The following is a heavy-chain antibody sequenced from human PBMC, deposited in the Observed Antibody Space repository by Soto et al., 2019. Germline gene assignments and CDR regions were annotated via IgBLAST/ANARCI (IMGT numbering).Heavy chain of an antibody. V-gene: IGHV1-69*13. CDR1: GGTFSSYA. CDR2: IIPIFGTA. D-gene: IGHD3-3*01. J-gene: IGHJ5*02. Sequence: ASVKVSCKASGGTFSSYAISWVRQAPGQGLEWMGGIIPIFGTANYAQKFQGRVTITADESTSTAYMELSSLGSEDTAVYYCARDGRITIFGVAKGENWFDPWGHGTLVTVSS. CDR3: ARDGRITIFGVAKGENWFDP.